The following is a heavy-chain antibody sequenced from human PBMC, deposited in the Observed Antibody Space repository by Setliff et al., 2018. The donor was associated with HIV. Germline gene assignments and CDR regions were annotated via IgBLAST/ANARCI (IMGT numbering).Heavy chain of an antibody. J-gene: IGHJ1*01. D-gene: IGHD1-1*01. CDR3: ARDSNAPYFQY. CDR1: GGSISTYY. V-gene: IGHV4-59*01. Sequence: SETLSLTCTASGGSISTYYWSWIRQPPGKGLEWIGYISYSGSTNYNPSLKSRVTLSVKTSKNQFSLKLNSVTAADTPVYYCARDSNAPYFQYWGQGTQVTVSS. CDR2: ISYSGST.